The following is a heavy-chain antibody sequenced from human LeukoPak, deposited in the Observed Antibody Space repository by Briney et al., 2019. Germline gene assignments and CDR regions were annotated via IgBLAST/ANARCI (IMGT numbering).Heavy chain of an antibody. CDR1: GFTVSSNY. Sequence: GGSLRLSCAASGFTVSSNYMSWVRQAPGKGLEWVSVIYSGGSTYYADSVKGRFTISRDNSKNTLYLQMNSLRAEDTAVYYCARESSYSSGWYYFDYGGQGTRATVSS. V-gene: IGHV3-66*02. CDR3: ARESSYSSGWYYFDY. D-gene: IGHD6-19*01. CDR2: IYSGGST. J-gene: IGHJ4*02.